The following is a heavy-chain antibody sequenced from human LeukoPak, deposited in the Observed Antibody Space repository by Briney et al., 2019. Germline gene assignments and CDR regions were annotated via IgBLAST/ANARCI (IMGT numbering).Heavy chain of an antibody. CDR3: ARGMATISGGNY. CDR2: ISSSGSTI. V-gene: IGHV3-48*03. CDR1: GFTFSSYE. Sequence: GGSLRLSCAASGFTFSSYEMNWVRQAPGKGLEWVSYISSSGSTIYYADSVKGRFIISRDNAKNSLYLQMNSLRAEDTAVYYCARGMATISGGNYWGQGTLVAASS. D-gene: IGHD5-24*01. J-gene: IGHJ4*02.